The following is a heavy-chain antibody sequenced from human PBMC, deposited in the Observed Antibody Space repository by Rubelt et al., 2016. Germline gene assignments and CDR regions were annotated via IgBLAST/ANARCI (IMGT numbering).Heavy chain of an antibody. CDR2: VSAYNGNT. V-gene: IGHV1-18*01. Sequence: QVQLVQSGTEVKKPGASVKVSCKASGYTFSSYVITWVRQAPGQGLEWMGWVSAYNGNTNYAQKLQGRVTMTTDTSTSTAYMELRSLRSDDTAVYYCARVFDRGAAVDYWGQGTLVTVSS. J-gene: IGHJ4*02. CDR3: ARVFDRGAAVDY. CDR1: GYTFSSYV. D-gene: IGHD6-13*01.